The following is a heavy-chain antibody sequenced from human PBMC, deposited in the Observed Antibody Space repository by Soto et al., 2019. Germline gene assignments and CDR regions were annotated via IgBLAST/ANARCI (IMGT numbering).Heavy chain of an antibody. Sequence: QVQLQESGPGLVKPSGTLSLTCAVSGGSISTTYWCSWVRQPPGEGLEWIGDIHHGTGNNYNPSLKRRVTISRDESKTQLFLRLTSVTVADTGGEYCARNAAYDLDVWGHGTTVTVSS. J-gene: IGHJ6*02. CDR1: GGSISTTYW. V-gene: IGHV4-4*02. D-gene: IGHD5-12*01. CDR3: ARNAAYDLDV. CDR2: IHHGTGN.